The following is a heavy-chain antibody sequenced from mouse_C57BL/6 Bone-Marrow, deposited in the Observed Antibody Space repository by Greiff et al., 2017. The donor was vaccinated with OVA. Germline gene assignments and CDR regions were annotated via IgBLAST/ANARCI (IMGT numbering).Heavy chain of an antibody. CDR2: LYPRSGTT. CDR1: GYTFTSYG. CDR3: ALGYAMDY. V-gene: IGHV1-81*01. J-gene: IGHJ4*01. Sequence: VQLQQSGAELARPGASVKLSCKASGYTFTSYGISWVKQRTGQGLERIGELYPRSGTTYYNEKFKGKATLTADKSSSTAYMELRSLTSEDSAVYFCALGYAMDYWGQGTSVTVSS.